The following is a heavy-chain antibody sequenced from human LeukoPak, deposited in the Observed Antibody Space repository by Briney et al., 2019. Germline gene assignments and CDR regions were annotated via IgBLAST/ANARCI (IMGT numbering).Heavy chain of an antibody. Sequence: PGGSLRLSCAASGFTFSDYYMSWIRQAPGKGLEWLSYIGSSVSTIYYADSVRGRFTISGDNAKNSLYLQMNSLRAEDTAVYYCARPSVTRYSAYDTYYFDYWGQGILVTVSS. CDR2: IGSSVSTI. V-gene: IGHV3-11*04. CDR1: GFTFSDYY. CDR3: ARPSVTRYSAYDTYYFDY. J-gene: IGHJ4*02. D-gene: IGHD5-12*01.